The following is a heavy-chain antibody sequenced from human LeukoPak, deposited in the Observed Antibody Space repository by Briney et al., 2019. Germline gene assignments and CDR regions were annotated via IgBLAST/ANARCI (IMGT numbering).Heavy chain of an antibody. V-gene: IGHV1-2*02. CDR2: XNPNSGGT. D-gene: IGHD2-8*01. J-gene: IGHJ4*02. Sequence: MXWXXXXXGXGLEWMGWXNPNSGGTNYAQKFQGRVTMTRDTSISTAYMELSRLRPDDTAVYYCARADIVLMVYASDYWGQGTLVTVSS. CDR3: ARADIVLMVYASDY.